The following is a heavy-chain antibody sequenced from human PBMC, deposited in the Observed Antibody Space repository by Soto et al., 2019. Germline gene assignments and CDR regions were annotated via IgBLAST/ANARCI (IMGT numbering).Heavy chain of an antibody. V-gene: IGHV1-18*04. Sequence: ASVKVSCKASGYTFTSYGISWVRQAPGQGLEWMGWISAYTGNTNYAQRLQGRVTMTTDTATSTAYMELRSLISEDTAVYYCPTHPPARFWRAPARPACYYGMGVCGRGHTV. CDR2: ISAYTGNT. CDR1: GYTFTSYG. D-gene: IGHD3-3*01. CDR3: PTHPPARFWRAPARPACYYGMGV. J-gene: IGHJ6*01.